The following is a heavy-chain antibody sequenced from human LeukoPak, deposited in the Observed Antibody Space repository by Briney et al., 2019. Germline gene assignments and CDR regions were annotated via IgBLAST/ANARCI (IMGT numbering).Heavy chain of an antibody. CDR2: ISSSSSTI. D-gene: IGHD6-13*01. CDR3: ARGPHSSSWYAGV. V-gene: IGHV3-48*04. Sequence: GGSLRLSCAASGVTFSSYSMNWVRQAPGKGLEWVSYISSSSSTIYYADSVKGRFTISRDNTKNSLYLQMNSLRAEDTAVYYCARGPHSSSWYAGVWGQGTTVTVSS. J-gene: IGHJ6*02. CDR1: GVTFSSYS.